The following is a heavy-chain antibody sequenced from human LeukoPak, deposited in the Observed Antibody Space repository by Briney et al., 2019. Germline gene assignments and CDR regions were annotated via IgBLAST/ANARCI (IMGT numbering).Heavy chain of an antibody. V-gene: IGHV4-4*09. D-gene: IGHD6-13*01. J-gene: IGHJ6*03. CDR1: GGSISSYY. CDR3: ARGPPQGYSSSWYEWGYYYYYYMDV. CDR2: IYTSGST. Sequence: PSETLSLTCTVSGGSISSYYWSWIRQPPGKGLEWIGYIYTSGSTNYTPSLKSRVTISVYTSKNQFSLKLSSVTAADTAVYYCARGPPQGYSSSWYEWGYYYYYYMDVWGKGTTVTVSS.